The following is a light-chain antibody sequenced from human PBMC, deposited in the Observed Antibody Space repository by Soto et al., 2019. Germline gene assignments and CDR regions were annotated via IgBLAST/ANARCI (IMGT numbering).Light chain of an antibody. CDR1: QSVNIY. Sequence: EIVLTQSPATLSLSPGERATLSCRASQSVNIYLAWYQHKPGQAPRLLMYDASNRATGIPARFSGSGSGTDFTLTISSLEPEDFAVYFCQQRSNGPETFGQGTRLEIK. CDR3: QQRSNGPET. CDR2: DAS. V-gene: IGKV3-11*01. J-gene: IGKJ5*01.